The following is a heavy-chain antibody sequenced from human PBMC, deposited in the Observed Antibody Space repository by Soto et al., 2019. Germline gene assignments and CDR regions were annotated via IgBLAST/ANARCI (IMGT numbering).Heavy chain of an antibody. CDR3: ARAMSSSWYSWFDP. V-gene: IGHV3-30-3*01. CDR2: ISYDGSNK. Sequence: PGGSLRLSCAASGFTFSSYAMHWVRQAPGKGLEWVAVISYDGSNKYYADSVKGRFTISRDNSKNTLYLQMNSLRAEDTAVYYCARAMSSSWYSWFDPWGQGTLVTVSA. D-gene: IGHD6-13*01. J-gene: IGHJ5*02. CDR1: GFTFSSYA.